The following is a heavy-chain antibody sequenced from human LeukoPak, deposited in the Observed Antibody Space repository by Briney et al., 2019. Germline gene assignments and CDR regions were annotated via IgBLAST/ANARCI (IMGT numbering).Heavy chain of an antibody. CDR3: ARVSSRSSWYEYFRH. CDR1: GGSISSYY. CDR2: IYYSGST. Sequence: SETLSLTCTVSGGSISSYYWSWIRQPPGKGLEWIGYIYYSGSTNYNPSLKSRVTISVDTSKNQFSLKLSSVTAADTAVYYCARVSSRSSWYEYFRHWGQGTLVTVSS. V-gene: IGHV4-59*01. D-gene: IGHD6-13*01. J-gene: IGHJ1*01.